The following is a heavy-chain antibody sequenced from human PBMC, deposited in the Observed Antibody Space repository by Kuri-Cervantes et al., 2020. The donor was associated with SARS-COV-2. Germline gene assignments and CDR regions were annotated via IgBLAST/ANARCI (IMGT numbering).Heavy chain of an antibody. V-gene: IGHV4-59*11. CDR3: ARTLDYYGSGTYCFDY. CDR1: GGSTSSHY. J-gene: IGHJ4*02. Sequence: SETLSPTCTVPGGSTSSHYWSWIRQPPGKGLAWIGYIYYSGSTKYNPSLKSRVTMSVDTSKNQFSLKLNSVTPADTAVYYCARTLDYYGSGTYCFDYWGQGTLVTVSS. D-gene: IGHD3-10*01. CDR2: IYYSGST.